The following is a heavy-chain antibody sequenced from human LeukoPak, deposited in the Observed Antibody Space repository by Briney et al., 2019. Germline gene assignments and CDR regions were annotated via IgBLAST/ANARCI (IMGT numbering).Heavy chain of an antibody. CDR2: INQSGTT. J-gene: IGHJ2*01. Sequence: SETLSLTCAVFDGSSSGYFWTWFRLSPGRGLEWLGEINQSGTTNYNPSLKGRITISVDPSKSQFSLHLRSLTAADTGVYYCARGDGVIAGIGIGSWYFDLWGRGTLVAVSS. CDR1: DGSSSGYF. D-gene: IGHD6-13*01. CDR3: ARGDGVIAGIGIGSWYFDL. V-gene: IGHV4-34*01.